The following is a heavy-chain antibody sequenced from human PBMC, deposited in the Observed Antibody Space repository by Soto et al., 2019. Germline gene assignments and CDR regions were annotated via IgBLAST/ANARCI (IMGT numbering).Heavy chain of an antibody. CDR2: INHSGST. CDR1: GGSLSSSDF. Sequence: SETLSLTCTVSGGSLSSSDFWGWIRQPPGKGLEWIGEINHSGSTNYNPSLKSRVTISVDTSKNQFSLKLSSVTAADTAVYYCAREGQQLVEAGMDVWGQGTTVTVSS. V-gene: IGHV4-34*01. D-gene: IGHD6-13*01. J-gene: IGHJ6*02. CDR3: AREGQQLVEAGMDV.